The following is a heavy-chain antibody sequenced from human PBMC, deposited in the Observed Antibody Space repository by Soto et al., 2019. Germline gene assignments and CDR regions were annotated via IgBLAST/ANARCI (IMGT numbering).Heavy chain of an antibody. Sequence: PGGSLRLSCAASGFTFSSYAMSWVRQAPGKGLEWVSSISGSGGMTYYADSVKGRFTISRDNSKKTLYLQMNSLRAEDTAIYYCAKDHGEWLRSSDYWGQGTLVTVSS. CDR2: ISGSGGMT. CDR3: AKDHGEWLRSSDY. D-gene: IGHD5-12*01. CDR1: GFTFSSYA. V-gene: IGHV3-23*01. J-gene: IGHJ4*02.